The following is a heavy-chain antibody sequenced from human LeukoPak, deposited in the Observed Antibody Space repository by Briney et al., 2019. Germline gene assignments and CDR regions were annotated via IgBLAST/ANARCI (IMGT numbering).Heavy chain of an antibody. D-gene: IGHD6-13*01. CDR1: GGSISSGGYY. CDR2: IYHSGST. V-gene: IGHV4-30-2*01. CDR3: ARVGYSSGWYGFDY. J-gene: IGHJ4*02. Sequence: PSETLSLTCTVSGGSISSGGYYWRWIRQPPGKGLEWIVYIYHSGSTYYNPSLKSRVTISVDRSKNQFSLKLSSVTAADTAVYYCARVGYSSGWYGFDYWGQGTLVTVSS.